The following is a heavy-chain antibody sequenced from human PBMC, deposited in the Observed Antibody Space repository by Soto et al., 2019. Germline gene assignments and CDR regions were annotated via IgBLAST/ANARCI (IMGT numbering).Heavy chain of an antibody. J-gene: IGHJ4*02. CDR3: ARGLRFLEWLFDN. D-gene: IGHD3-3*01. CDR1: GGSINSYY. Sequence: QVQLQESGPGLVKPSETLSLTCTVSGGSINSYYWSWIRQPPGKGLEWIGYVYYSGSTNYNPSLKSRVPISVDTSKNQFSLKLSSVTAADTAVYYCARGLRFLEWLFDNWGQGTLVTVSS. CDR2: VYYSGST. V-gene: IGHV4-59*01.